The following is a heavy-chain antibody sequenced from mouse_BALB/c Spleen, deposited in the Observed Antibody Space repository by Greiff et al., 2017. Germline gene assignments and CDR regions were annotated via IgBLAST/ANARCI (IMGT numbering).Heavy chain of an antibody. Sequence: EVHLVESGGGLVKPGGSLKLSCAASGFTFSSYAMSWVRQTPEKRLEWVASISSGGSTYYPDSVKGRFTISRDNARNILYLQMSSLRSEDTAMYYCARVDYRYDVGTWFAYWGQGTLVTVSA. V-gene: IGHV5-6-5*01. CDR1: GFTFSSYA. D-gene: IGHD2-14*01. J-gene: IGHJ3*01. CDR2: ISSGGST. CDR3: ARVDYRYDVGTWFAY.